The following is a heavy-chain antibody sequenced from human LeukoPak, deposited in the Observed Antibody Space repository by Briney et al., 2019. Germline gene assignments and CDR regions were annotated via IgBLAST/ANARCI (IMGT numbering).Heavy chain of an antibody. Sequence: ASVKVSCKASGYTFTSYGISWVRQAPGQGLEWMGWISAYNGNTNYAQKLQGRVTMTTDTSTSTAYMELRSLRSDDTAVYYCARDLMIMGSGRGFDYWGQGTLVTVSS. CDR3: ARDLMIMGSGRGFDY. J-gene: IGHJ4*02. CDR2: ISAYNGNT. V-gene: IGHV1-18*01. CDR1: GYTFTSYG. D-gene: IGHD6-19*01.